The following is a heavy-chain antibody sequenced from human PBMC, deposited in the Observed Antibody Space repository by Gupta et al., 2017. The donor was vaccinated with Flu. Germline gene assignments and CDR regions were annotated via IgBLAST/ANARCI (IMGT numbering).Heavy chain of an antibody. CDR3: AKEMAAAGVPYLDY. Sequence: EVHLLQSGGGLVQPGGSLRLSCAVSGFTFSSYAMSWVRQAPGKGLEWVSGVKNFIKKSRSDTFYTDSVKGRFTISRDNSRDTLYLEMSSLRPEDSAVYYCAKEMAAAGVPYLDYWGQGGLVTVSS. J-gene: IGHJ4*02. CDR1: GFTFSSYA. CDR2: IKKSRSDT. V-gene: IGHV3-23*01. D-gene: IGHD6-13*01.